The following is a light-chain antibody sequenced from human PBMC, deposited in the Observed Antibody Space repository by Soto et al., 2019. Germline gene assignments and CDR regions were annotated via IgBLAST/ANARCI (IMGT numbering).Light chain of an antibody. Sequence: EIVLTQSPATLSVSPGERATLSCRASQSVSSNLAWYQQKRGQAPRLLIYGASTRATGIPARFSGSGSGREFTLTISRLEPEDFAVYYCQQYGSSGTFGQGTKVDI. J-gene: IGKJ1*01. CDR3: QQYGSSGT. CDR1: QSVSSN. V-gene: IGKV3-15*01. CDR2: GAS.